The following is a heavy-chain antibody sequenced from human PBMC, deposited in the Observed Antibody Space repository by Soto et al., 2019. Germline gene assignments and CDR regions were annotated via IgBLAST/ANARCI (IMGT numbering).Heavy chain of an antibody. V-gene: IGHV3-74*01. Sequence: EMQLVESGGDLVQPGGSLRLSCATSGFTFSSYWLHWVRQAPGKGLVWVSRIKSDGTSPTYADSVKGRFTISRDDAKNTLYLQMSGLRAEDTAVYYCTSAPMYYYMDVWGKGTTFTVSS. CDR3: TSAPMYYYMDV. CDR1: GFTFSSYW. CDR2: IKSDGTSP. J-gene: IGHJ6*03.